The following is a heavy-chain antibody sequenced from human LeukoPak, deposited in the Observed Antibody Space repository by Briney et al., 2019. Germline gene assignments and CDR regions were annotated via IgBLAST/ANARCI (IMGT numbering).Heavy chain of an antibody. CDR2: IFHRGGT. Sequence: SETLSLTCTVSNDSISSGDYYWNWIRQPPGKGLEWIGYIFHRGGTSYNPSLKSRILFSVDTTQNQFSLKLSSVTAADTAVYYCARGRSFDPWGQGTLVTVSS. CDR3: ARGRSFDP. J-gene: IGHJ5*02. D-gene: IGHD4-17*01. V-gene: IGHV4-30-4*01. CDR1: NDSISSGDYY.